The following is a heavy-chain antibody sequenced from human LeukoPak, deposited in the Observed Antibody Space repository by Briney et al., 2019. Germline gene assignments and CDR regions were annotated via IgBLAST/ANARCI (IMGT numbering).Heavy chain of an antibody. CDR3: ARVPRVYYGMDV. D-gene: IGHD3-10*01. Sequence: GGSLRLSCAASGFTFSSYWMHWVRQAPGKGLVWVSRINSDGSSTSYADSVKGRFTISRDNAKSTLYLQMNSLRAEDTAVYYCARVPRVYYGMDVWGQGTTVTVSS. CDR1: GFTFSSYW. V-gene: IGHV3-74*01. J-gene: IGHJ6*02. CDR2: INSDGSST.